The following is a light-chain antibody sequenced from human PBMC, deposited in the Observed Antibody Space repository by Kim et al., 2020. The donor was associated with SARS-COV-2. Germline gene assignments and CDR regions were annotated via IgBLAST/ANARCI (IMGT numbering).Light chain of an antibody. J-gene: IGLJ3*02. CDR1: SGSIASNY. Sequence: NFMLTQPHSVSESPGKTVTISCTRSSGSIASNYVQWYQQRPGSSPTTVIYEDNQRPSGVPYRFSGSIDSSSNSASLTISGLKTEDEADYYCQSYDSSSWVFGGGTQLTVL. CDR2: EDN. V-gene: IGLV6-57*01. CDR3: QSYDSSSWV.